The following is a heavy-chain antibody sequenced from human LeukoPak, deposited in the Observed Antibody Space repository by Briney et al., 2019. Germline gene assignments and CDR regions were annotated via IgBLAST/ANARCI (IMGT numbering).Heavy chain of an antibody. CDR2: ISSGGHNI. Sequence: GGSLRLSCAASDFTFSRYSMNWFRQAPGEGLEWVSSISSGGHNIFYADPVKGRFTISRDNAKNSLYLQMNSLRVEDTAVYYCARHGDGFYHGMDVWGQGTTVTVSS. J-gene: IGHJ6*01. V-gene: IGHV3-21*01. D-gene: IGHD4-17*01. CDR3: ARHGDGFYHGMDV. CDR1: DFTFSRYS.